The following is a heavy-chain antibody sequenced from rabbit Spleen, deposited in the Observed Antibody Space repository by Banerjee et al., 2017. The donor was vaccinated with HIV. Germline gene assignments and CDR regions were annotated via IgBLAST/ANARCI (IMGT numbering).Heavy chain of an antibody. CDR3: ARAGYAGYGYANFRDYYGMDL. V-gene: IGHV1S45*01. J-gene: IGHJ6*01. D-gene: IGHD6-1*01. CDR2: INASTGKP. CDR1: GFSFSDRDV. Sequence: QEQLVESGGGLVKPEGSLTLTCKASGFSFSDRDVMCWVRQAPGKGLEWIACINASTGKPVYATWASGRFTISRTSSTTVTLRMTSLTAADRATYFCARAGYAGYGYANFRDYYGMDLWGQGTLVTVS.